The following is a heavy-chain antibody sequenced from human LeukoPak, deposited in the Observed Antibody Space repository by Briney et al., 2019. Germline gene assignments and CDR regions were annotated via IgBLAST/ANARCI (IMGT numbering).Heavy chain of an antibody. CDR2: IKHDGSEK. Sequence: GGSLRLSCAASGLTFRPYWMTWVRQAPGKGLEWVANIKHDGSEKVYVDSVKGRFTISTDSAKNSVFLQMDSLRVEDTAVYYCANGSGWYADSWGQGTPVTVSS. CDR1: GLTFRPYW. CDR3: ANGSGWYADS. D-gene: IGHD6-19*01. J-gene: IGHJ4*02. V-gene: IGHV3-7*01.